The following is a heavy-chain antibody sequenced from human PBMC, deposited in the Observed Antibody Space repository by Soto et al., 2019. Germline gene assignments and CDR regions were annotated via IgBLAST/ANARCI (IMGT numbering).Heavy chain of an antibody. J-gene: IGHJ2*01. CDR3: VSPKVAGTRQDRYFDF. D-gene: IGHD2-15*01. V-gene: IGHV3-72*01. CDR2: AKIKAHGYDK. CDR1: GFTFSDHY. Sequence: PGGSLRLSFAASGFTFSDHYMDWVRQAPVKGLEWVGRAKIKAHGYDKQYAASVTGRFTVSRDDSENSFYLHMKSLKTEDTAVYYCVSPKVAGTRQDRYFDFWGRGTLVTVSS.